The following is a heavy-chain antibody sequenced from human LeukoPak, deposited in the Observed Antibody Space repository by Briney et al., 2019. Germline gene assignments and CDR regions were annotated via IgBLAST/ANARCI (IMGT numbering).Heavy chain of an antibody. CDR1: GGAISSYY. D-gene: IGHD6-19*01. CDR3: ARGTIAMAGILDC. Sequence: SETLSLTCAVSGGAISSYYWGWIRQPPGKGLEWIGFINYSGSSNHNPSLKSRVTISVDTSKNQFSLKLSSVTAADTAVYYCARGTIAMAGILDCWGQGTLVTVSS. J-gene: IGHJ4*02. CDR2: INYSGSS. V-gene: IGHV4-59*01.